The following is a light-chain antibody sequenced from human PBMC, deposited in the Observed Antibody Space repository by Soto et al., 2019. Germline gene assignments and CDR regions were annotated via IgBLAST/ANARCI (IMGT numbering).Light chain of an antibody. Sequence: ESVLTQSPGSLSLYPGERATLSCRASQSVSNNYLAWYQQKPGQAPRLLIYGASIRATGIPDRFSGSGSGTDFSLTISRLEPEDFAVCYCQRYGSSTTFGQGTKVEIK. CDR2: GAS. J-gene: IGKJ1*01. CDR3: QRYGSSTT. CDR1: QSVSNNY. V-gene: IGKV3-20*01.